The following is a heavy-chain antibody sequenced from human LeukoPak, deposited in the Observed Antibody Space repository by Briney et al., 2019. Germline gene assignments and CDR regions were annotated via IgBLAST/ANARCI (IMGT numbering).Heavy chain of an antibody. Sequence: ASVKVSCKTSGYTFTGYNIHWVRQAPGQGPEWLGWINPRSGATNYAHNFEDRVTMTRYTSMSTAYMELSRLRADDTAVYYCARHQDRGYTYGYVDYWGHGTLVTVSS. V-gene: IGHV1-2*02. CDR2: INPRSGAT. D-gene: IGHD5-18*01. CDR3: ARHQDRGYTYGYVDY. J-gene: IGHJ4*01. CDR1: GYTFTGYN.